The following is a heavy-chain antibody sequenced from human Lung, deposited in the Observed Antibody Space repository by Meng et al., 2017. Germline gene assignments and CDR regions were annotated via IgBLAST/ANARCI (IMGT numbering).Heavy chain of an antibody. Sequence: WGAGMFKPSATLTPPFAVYGWALSWYYRSWNRQPPGKGLEWIGEIIDSGSTNYNPSLKSRVTISVDTSKNQFSLRVTSVTAADRAVYYCVRRTYSSGWYFDYWGQGTLVTVSS. CDR1: GWALSWYY. D-gene: IGHD6-19*01. CDR3: VRRTYSSGWYFDY. J-gene: IGHJ4*02. CDR2: IIDSGST. V-gene: IGHV4-34*12.